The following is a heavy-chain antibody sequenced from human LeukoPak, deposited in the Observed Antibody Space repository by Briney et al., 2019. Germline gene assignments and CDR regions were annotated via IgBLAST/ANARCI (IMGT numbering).Heavy chain of an antibody. V-gene: IGHV1-2*02. CDR2: INPNSGGT. CDR3: ATNQYGYYPLGDY. CDR1: GYTFTGYY. Sequence: ASVKVSCKASGYTFTGYYMHWVRQAPGQGLEWMGWINPNSGGTNSAQKFQGRVTMTRDTSISTAYMELSSLRSDDTAVYYCATNQYGYYPLGDYWGQGTLVSVSS. J-gene: IGHJ4*02. D-gene: IGHD5-18*01.